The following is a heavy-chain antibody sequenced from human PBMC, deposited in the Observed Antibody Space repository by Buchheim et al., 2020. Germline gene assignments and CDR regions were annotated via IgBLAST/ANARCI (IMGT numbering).Heavy chain of an antibody. D-gene: IGHD1-7*01. Sequence: QVQLQESGPGLVKPSQTLSLTCTVSGGSISSGDYYWSWIRQLPGKGLEWIGYIYYSGSTDYNPSLKSRVTILVVKSKNKLSLKLSSVTAADTAVYYCARENYFFDYWGQGTL. V-gene: IGHV4-30-4*01. CDR1: GGSISSGDYY. J-gene: IGHJ4*02. CDR2: IYYSGST. CDR3: ARENYFFDY.